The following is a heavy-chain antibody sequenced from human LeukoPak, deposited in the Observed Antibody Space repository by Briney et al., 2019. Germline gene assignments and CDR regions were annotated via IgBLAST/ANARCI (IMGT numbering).Heavy chain of an antibody. CDR1: GFTFSSYG. J-gene: IGHJ4*02. CDR2: ISYDGSNQ. CDR3: AKDPCRGYSYGYTSNPRLCAFDY. D-gene: IGHD5-18*01. Sequence: GRSLRLSCAASGFTFSSYGMHWVRQAPGKGLEWVAVISYDGSNQYYADSVKGRFTISRDNPKNTLYLQVNSLRDEDTALYYCAKDPCRGYSYGYTSNPRLCAFDYWGQGTLVTVSS. V-gene: IGHV3-30*18.